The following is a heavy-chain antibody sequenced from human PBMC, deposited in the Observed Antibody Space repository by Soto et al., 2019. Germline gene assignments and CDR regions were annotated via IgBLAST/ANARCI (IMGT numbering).Heavy chain of an antibody. CDR1: GGSITSGHW. D-gene: IGHD3-3*01. J-gene: IGHJ4*02. V-gene: IGHV4-4*02. CDR2: IYHGGTT. Sequence: QVQLQESGPGLVQPSETLSLTCAVSGGSITSGHWWSWVRQTPGKGLEWIGEIYHGGTTDYNPSLKGRGTMSVDKSKNQFALKLKSVTAADTAVYYCAREGAYFDSWSGYFGPGYLDKWGQGILVTVSS. CDR3: AREGAYFDSWSGYFGPGYLDK.